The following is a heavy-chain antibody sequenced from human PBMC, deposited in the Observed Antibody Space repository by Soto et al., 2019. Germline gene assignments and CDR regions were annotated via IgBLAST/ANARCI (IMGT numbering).Heavy chain of an antibody. J-gene: IGHJ4*02. D-gene: IGHD3-3*01. CDR1: GYTFTSQY. V-gene: IGHV1-46*03. CDR2: INPNGGST. Sequence: QVQLVQSGAEVKKPGASVKVSCKASGYTFTSQYMHWVRQAPGQGLEWMAMINPNGGSTTYAQRFQGRVTLTRDTSTSTVYMELSSLRSHDTAVYFCFRDVGYWGQGTLVTVSS. CDR3: FRDVGY.